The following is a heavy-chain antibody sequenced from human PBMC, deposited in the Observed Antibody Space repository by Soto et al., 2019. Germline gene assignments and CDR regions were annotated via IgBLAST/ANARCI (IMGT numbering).Heavy chain of an antibody. CDR1: GFAFDSYW. V-gene: IGHV3-74*01. D-gene: IGHD2-21*01. CDR3: ARAVSVIGGASGFDL. J-gene: IGHJ5*02. Sequence: EVQLVESGGGLVQPGGSLRLSCVASGFAFDSYWMHWVRQVPGEGPVWVSRIDYDGTTTTYADSVKGRFTISRDNAKNTLYLQMNSLRAEDSAVYYCARAVSVIGGASGFDLWGQGTLVTVSS. CDR2: IDYDGTTT.